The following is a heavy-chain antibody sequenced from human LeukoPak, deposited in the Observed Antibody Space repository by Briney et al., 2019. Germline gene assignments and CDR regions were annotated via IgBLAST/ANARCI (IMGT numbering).Heavy chain of an antibody. Sequence: SGPALVKPTQTLTLTCTFSGFSLTTSGMCVSWIRQPPGKPLEWLARIDWEDDKYYSTSLKTRLTISKDTSKNQVVLTMTNMDPVDTATYYCARIDSGSYYDYWGQGTLVTVSS. CDR2: IDWEDDK. CDR3: ARIDSGSYYDY. V-gene: IGHV2-70*11. CDR1: GFSLTTSGMC. D-gene: IGHD1-26*01. J-gene: IGHJ4*02.